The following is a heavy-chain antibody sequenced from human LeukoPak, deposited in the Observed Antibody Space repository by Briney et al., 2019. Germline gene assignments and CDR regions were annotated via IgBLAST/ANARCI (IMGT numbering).Heavy chain of an antibody. CDR1: GGSVTNYY. Sequence: SETLSLTCTVSGGSVTNYYWSWIRQPPGKGLEYIGYVYHTGSANYNPSLLDRLTISIDTSKNQFSLKLRSVTAADTPVYYCARDRIQWLQGASHIWRQGTMVTVSS. CDR3: ARDRIQWLQGASHI. J-gene: IGHJ3*02. CDR2: VYHTGSA. D-gene: IGHD6-19*01. V-gene: IGHV4-59*02.